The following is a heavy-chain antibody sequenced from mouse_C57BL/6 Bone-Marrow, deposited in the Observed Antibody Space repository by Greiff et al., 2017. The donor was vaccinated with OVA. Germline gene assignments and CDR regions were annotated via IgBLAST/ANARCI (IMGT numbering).Heavy chain of an antibody. CDR2: ISYDGSN. CDR1: GYSITSGYY. Sequence: EVQLQESGPGLVKPSQSLSLTCSVTGYSITSGYYWNWIRQFPGNKLEWMGYISYDGSNNYNPSLINRISITRDTSKNQFFLKLNSVTTEDTATYYCARDGTFYAMDYWGQGTSVTVSS. J-gene: IGHJ4*01. V-gene: IGHV3-6*01. D-gene: IGHD1-1*02. CDR3: ARDGTFYAMDY.